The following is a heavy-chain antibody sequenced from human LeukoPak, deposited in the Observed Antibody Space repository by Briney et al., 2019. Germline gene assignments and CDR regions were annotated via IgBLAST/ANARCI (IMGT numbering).Heavy chain of an antibody. CDR3: AKAPVTTCSGAYCYPFDY. V-gene: IGHV3-23*01. D-gene: IGHD2-15*01. Sequence: PGGSLRLSCVAPGFYYNNYGMNWVRQAPGEGLEWGSTISGSGGSTYYADSVKGRFTISRDNSKNTLYLQMNSLRAEDTAVYYCAKAPVTTCSGAYCYPFDYWGQGTLVTVSS. J-gene: IGHJ4*02. CDR2: ISGSGGST. CDR1: GFYYNNYG.